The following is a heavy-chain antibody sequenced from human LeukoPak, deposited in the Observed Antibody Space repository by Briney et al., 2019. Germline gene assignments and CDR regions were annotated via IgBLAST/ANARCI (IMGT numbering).Heavy chain of an antibody. CDR3: AKSLSALPAALDY. CDR1: GFTFSSYG. CDR2: IRYDGSNK. J-gene: IGHJ4*02. Sequence: GGSLRLSCAASGFTFSSYGMHWVRQAPGKGLERVAFIRYDGSNKYYADSVKGRFTISRDNSKNTLYLQMNSLRAEDTAVYYCAKSLSALPAALDYWGQGTLVTVSS. V-gene: IGHV3-30*02. D-gene: IGHD2-2*01.